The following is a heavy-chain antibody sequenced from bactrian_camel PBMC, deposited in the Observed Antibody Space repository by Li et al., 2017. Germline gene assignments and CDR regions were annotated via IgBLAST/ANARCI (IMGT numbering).Heavy chain of an antibody. J-gene: IGHJ4*01. CDR2: INSARTHK. D-gene: IGHD2*01. V-gene: IGHV3S40*01. Sequence: VQLVESGGGLVQPGGSLRLSCATSGFTFSAYDMNWVRQAPGKGLEWVSAINSARTHKYYTNSVKGRFFISRDNAKNTVYLQLNSLKTEDTAMYYCVKYPSPVVVDSYENYRGQGTQVTVS. CDR3: VKYPSPVVVDSYENY. CDR1: GFTFSAYD.